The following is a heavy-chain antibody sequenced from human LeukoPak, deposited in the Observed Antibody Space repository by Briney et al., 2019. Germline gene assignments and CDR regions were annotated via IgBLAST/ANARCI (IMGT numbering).Heavy chain of an antibody. J-gene: IGHJ4*02. D-gene: IGHD5-24*01. CDR3: ARGTWLPDY. V-gene: IGHV4-39*07. CDR1: GDSISTSNSY. Sequence: SETLSLTCTVSGDSISTSNSYWGWIRQPPGKGLEWIGSIYYSGNTYYNASLKSRVTISLDTSKNQFSLKLSSVTAADTALYYCARGTWLPDYWGQGTLVTVSS. CDR2: IYYSGNT.